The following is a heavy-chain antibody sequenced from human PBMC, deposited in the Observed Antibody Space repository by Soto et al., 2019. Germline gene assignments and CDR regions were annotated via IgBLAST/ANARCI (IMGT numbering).Heavy chain of an antibody. CDR3: VGPRPYFDY. CDR1: GYTFTSYG. V-gene: IGHV1-18*01. Sequence: ASVEVSCKXSGYTFTSYGISWVRQAPGQGLEWMGWISAYNGNTNYAQKLQGRVTMTTDTSTSTAYMELRSLRSDDTAVYYCVGPRPYFDYWGQGTLVTVSS. J-gene: IGHJ4*02. CDR2: ISAYNGNT.